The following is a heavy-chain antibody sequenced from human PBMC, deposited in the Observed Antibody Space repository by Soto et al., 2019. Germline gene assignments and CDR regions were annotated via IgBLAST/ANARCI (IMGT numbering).Heavy chain of an antibody. Sequence: GGSLRLSCAASGFTFSSYSMNWVRQAPGKGLEWVSSISSSSSYIYYADSVKGRFTISRDNAKNSLYLQMNSLRAEDTAVYYCARDSAAVASFDYWGQGTLFTVSS. D-gene: IGHD6-19*01. CDR3: ARDSAAVASFDY. J-gene: IGHJ4*02. V-gene: IGHV3-21*01. CDR2: ISSSSSYI. CDR1: GFTFSSYS.